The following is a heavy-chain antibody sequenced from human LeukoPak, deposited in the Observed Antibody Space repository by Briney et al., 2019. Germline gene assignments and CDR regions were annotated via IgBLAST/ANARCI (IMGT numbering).Heavy chain of an antibody. Sequence: GGSLRLSCAAPGFTFSSYPMHWVRQAPGKGLVWVSRINCDGSNTNYADSVKGRFTISRDNSKNSLYLQMNSLRAEDTAVYHCARVIEARTGRGTYYYMDVWGKGTTVTVSS. J-gene: IGHJ6*03. D-gene: IGHD6-6*01. CDR3: ARVIEARTGRGTYYYMDV. V-gene: IGHV3-74*01. CDR2: INCDGSNT. CDR1: GFTFSSYP.